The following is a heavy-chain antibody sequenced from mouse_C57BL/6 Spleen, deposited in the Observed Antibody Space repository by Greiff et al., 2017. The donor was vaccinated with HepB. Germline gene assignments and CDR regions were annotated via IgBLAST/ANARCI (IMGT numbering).Heavy chain of an antibody. J-gene: IGHJ1*03. D-gene: IGHD2-4*01. Sequence: VKLMESGPELVKPGASVKISCKASGYAFSSSWMNWVKQRPGKGLEWIGRIYPGDGDTNYNGKFKGKATLTADKSSSTAYMQLSSLTSEDSAVYFCARELIPKTFDVWGTGTTVTVSS. V-gene: IGHV1-82*01. CDR1: GYAFSSSW. CDR3: ARELIPKTFDV. CDR2: IYPGDGDT.